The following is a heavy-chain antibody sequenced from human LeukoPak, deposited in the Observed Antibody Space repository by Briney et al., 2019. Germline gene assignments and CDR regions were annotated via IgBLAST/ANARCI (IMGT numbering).Heavy chain of an antibody. Sequence: GGSLRLSCAASGFTFSSYSMNWVRQAPGKGLEWVSSISSSSSYIYYADSVKGRFTISRDNAKNSLYLQMNSLRAEDTAVYYCARDPYEAAPYFDYWGQGTLVTVSS. J-gene: IGHJ4*02. CDR1: GFTFSSYS. D-gene: IGHD6-25*01. CDR2: ISSSSSYI. V-gene: IGHV3-21*01. CDR3: ARDPYEAAPYFDY.